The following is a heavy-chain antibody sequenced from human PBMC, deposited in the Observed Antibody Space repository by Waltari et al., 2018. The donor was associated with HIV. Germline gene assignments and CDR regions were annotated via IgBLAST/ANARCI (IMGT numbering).Heavy chain of an antibody. CDR3: ARAYYDSGSTWFDP. Sequence: QRVESGGGLVQPGGSLRLSCAASTFTFTTYWMHWGRQAPGKGLVCCSSINSDGSSKSYADSVKGRFTISSDNAKNTLYLQMNRLKVEDMAVYYCARAYYDSGSTWFDPWGQGTLVTVSS. D-gene: IGHD3-10*01. CDR2: INSDGSSK. CDR1: TFTFTTYW. V-gene: IGHV3-74*01. J-gene: IGHJ5*02.